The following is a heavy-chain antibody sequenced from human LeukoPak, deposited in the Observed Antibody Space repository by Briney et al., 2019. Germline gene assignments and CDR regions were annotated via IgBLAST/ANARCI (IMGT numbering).Heavy chain of an antibody. D-gene: IGHD3-16*01. V-gene: IGHV1-8*01. Sequence: GASVKVSCKASGYTFTSYDINWVRQATGQGLEWMGWMNPNSGNTGYAQKFQGRVTMTRNTSISTAYMELSSLRSEDTDVYYCARGVVMPARYERWFDPWGQGTLVTVSS. J-gene: IGHJ5*02. CDR1: GYTFTSYD. CDR2: MNPNSGNT. CDR3: ARGVVMPARYERWFDP.